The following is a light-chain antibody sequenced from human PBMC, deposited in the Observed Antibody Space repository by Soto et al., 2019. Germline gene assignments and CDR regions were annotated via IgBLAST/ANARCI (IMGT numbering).Light chain of an antibody. CDR3: MQALQTPT. J-gene: IGKJ1*01. CDR2: LGS. Sequence: DIVMTQSPLPQPVTPGEPASISCRSSQNLLHSNGYNYLDWYLQKPGQSPQLLIYLGSNRASGVPDRFSGSGSGTDFTLKISRVEAEDVGVYYCMQALQTPTFGQGTKV. V-gene: IGKV2-28*01. CDR1: QNLLHSNGYNY.